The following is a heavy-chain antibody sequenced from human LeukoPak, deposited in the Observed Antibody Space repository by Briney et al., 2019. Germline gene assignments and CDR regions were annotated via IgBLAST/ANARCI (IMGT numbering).Heavy chain of an antibody. CDR2: IIPIFGTA. CDR1: GGTFSSYA. Sequence: GASVKVSCKASGGTFSSYAISWVRQAPGQGLEWMGGIIPIFGTANYAQKFQGRVTITTDESTSTAYMELSSLRSEDTAVYYCARGPYCSSTSCDGVAEYFQHWGQGTLVTVSS. CDR3: ARGPYCSSTSCDGVAEYFQH. D-gene: IGHD2-2*01. V-gene: IGHV1-69*05. J-gene: IGHJ1*01.